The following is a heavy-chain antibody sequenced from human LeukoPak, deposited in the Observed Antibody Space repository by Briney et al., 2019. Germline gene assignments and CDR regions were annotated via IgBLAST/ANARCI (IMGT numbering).Heavy chain of an antibody. CDR2: ISSSGSTI. V-gene: IGHV3-48*03. CDR1: GFTFSSYE. Sequence: PGGSLRLSCAASGFTFSSYEMNWVRQAPGKGLEWVSYISSSGSTIYYADSVKGRFTISRDNAKNSLYLQMNSLRAEDTAVYYCASRSLVIENLDYWGQGTLVTVSS. D-gene: IGHD2-21*01. CDR3: ASRSLVIENLDY. J-gene: IGHJ4*02.